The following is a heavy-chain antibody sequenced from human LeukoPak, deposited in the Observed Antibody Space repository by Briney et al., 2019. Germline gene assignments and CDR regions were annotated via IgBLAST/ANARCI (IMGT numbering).Heavy chain of an antibody. CDR2: ISAGGGST. Sequence: AGGSLRLSCAASGFTFSTYAMSWVRQAPGKGLEWVSAISAGGGSTFYADSVRGRFSISGDNSKNTLDLQLNSLRAEDTAVYYCAKAGIAVAGTPPRSWGQGTLVTVSS. CDR1: GFTFSTYA. J-gene: IGHJ4*02. CDR3: AKAGIAVAGTPPRS. V-gene: IGHV3-23*01. D-gene: IGHD6-19*01.